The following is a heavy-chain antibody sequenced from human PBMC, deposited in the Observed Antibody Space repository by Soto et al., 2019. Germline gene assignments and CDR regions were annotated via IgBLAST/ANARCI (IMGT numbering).Heavy chain of an antibody. CDR2: ITGSGGNT. J-gene: IGHJ6*02. D-gene: IGHD3-22*01. CDR1: GFTFSGYA. V-gene: IGHV3-23*01. CDR3: AKGEVMYYDDSSCYHDDMDV. Sequence: GGSLRLSCAASGFTFSGYAMSWVRQAPGKGLEWVSAITGSGGNTSYADSVKGRFTISRDNSKNTLYLQMNSLRAEDAAVYYCAKGEVMYYDDSSCYHDDMDVWGRGTMVTVSS.